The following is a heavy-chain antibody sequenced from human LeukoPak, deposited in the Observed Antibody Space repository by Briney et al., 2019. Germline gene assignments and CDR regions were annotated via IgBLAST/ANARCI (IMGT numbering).Heavy chain of an antibody. Sequence: SETLSLTCTVSGGSISSYYWSWIRQPPGKGLEWIGYIDYSGSTNYDPSLKSRVTISGDTSKNQFSLKLTSVTAADTAVYYCARARAGGYNLYYFDYWGQGTLVTVSS. V-gene: IGHV4-59*01. D-gene: IGHD5-24*01. CDR2: IDYSGST. J-gene: IGHJ4*02. CDR1: GGSISSYY. CDR3: ARARAGGYNLYYFDY.